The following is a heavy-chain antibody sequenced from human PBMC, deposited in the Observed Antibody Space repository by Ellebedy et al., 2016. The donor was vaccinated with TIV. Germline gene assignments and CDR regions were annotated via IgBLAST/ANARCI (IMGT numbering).Heavy chain of an antibody. J-gene: IGHJ4*02. V-gene: IGHV1-2*02. Sequence: ASVKVSCKASGYTFTGYYMHWVRQAPGQGLEWMGWINPNSGGTNYAQKFQGRVTMTRDTSTSTVYMELSSLRSEDTAVYYCARDGYCGGDCYSPGYWGQGTLVTVSS. CDR2: INPNSGGT. CDR3: ARDGYCGGDCYSPGY. D-gene: IGHD2-21*02. CDR1: GYTFTGYY.